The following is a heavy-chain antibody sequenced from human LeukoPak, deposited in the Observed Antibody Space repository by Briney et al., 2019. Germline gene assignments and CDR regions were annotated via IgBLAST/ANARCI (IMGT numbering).Heavy chain of an antibody. D-gene: IGHD3-22*01. CDR1: GYTFTVYY. V-gene: IGHV1-2*02. Sequence: ASVKVSCKASGYTFTVYYMHWVRQAPGQGLEWMGWINPNSGGTNYAQKFQGRVTITRDTAISTAYMELRSLRSDDTAVYYCARRVSGYYYMDVWGKGTTVTISS. J-gene: IGHJ6*03. CDR2: INPNSGGT. CDR3: ARRVSGYYYMDV.